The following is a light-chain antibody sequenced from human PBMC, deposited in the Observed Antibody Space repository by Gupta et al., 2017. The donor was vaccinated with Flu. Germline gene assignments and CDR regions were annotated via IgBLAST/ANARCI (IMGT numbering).Light chain of an antibody. J-gene: IGLJ3*02. CDR2: ENN. CDR1: SSNIGNNY. V-gene: IGLV1-51*02. CDR3: GTGDSSRSAWV. Sequence: QSVLTPPPSVSAAPGQKVTISCTGSSSNIGNNYVSWYQQLPGTAPNLLIYENNKRPSGIPDRFSGSKSGTSATLGITGLQTGDEADYYCGTGDSSRSAWVFGGGTKLTVL.